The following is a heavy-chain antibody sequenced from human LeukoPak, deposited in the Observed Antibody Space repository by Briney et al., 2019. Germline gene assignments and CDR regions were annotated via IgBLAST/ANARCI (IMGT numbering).Heavy chain of an antibody. CDR3: ARNDYSSSSYFY. J-gene: IGHJ4*02. Sequence: GGSLRLSCAASGFTFSSYEMNWVRQSPGKGLEWVSYISGSGSSKYYADSVKGRFTISRDNAKNSLYLQMNSLRAEDTAVYYCARNDYSSSSYFYWGQGTLVTVSS. CDR2: ISGSGSSK. CDR1: GFTFSSYE. V-gene: IGHV3-48*03. D-gene: IGHD6-6*01.